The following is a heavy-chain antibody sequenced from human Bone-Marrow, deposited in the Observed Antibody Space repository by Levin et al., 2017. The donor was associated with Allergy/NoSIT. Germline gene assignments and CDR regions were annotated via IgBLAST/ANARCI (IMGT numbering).Heavy chain of an antibody. CDR1: GFTFSSSA. V-gene: IGHV3-30-3*01. CDR2: ISYDGSNK. Sequence: LSLTCAASGFTFSSSAMHWVRQAPGKGLEWVAVISYDGSNKYYADSVKGRFTISRDNSKNTLYLQMNSLRAEDTAVYYCARVKSRGYASWGQGTLVTVSS. CDR3: ARVKSRGYAS. D-gene: IGHD5-12*01. J-gene: IGHJ5*02.